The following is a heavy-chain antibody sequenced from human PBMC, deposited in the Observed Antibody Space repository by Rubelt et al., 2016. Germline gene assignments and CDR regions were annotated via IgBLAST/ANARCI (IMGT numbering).Heavy chain of an antibody. CDR1: GFTFSSYA. Sequence: IQLVESGGGVVQPGRSLRLSCVASGFTFSSYAMHWVRQAPGKGLEWVSYISSSSSTIYYADSVKGRFTISRDNADNPLFLQMTSLSAEGTAGYYWARGEREAVDIWGQGTMVAVAS. J-gene: IGHJ3*02. CDR2: ISSSSSTI. V-gene: IGHV3-48*04. CDR3: ARGEREAVDI. D-gene: IGHD1-26*01.